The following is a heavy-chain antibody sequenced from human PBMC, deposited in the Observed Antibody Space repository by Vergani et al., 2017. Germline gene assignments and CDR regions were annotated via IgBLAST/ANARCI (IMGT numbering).Heavy chain of an antibody. D-gene: IGHD3-10*01. CDR2: ISGSGGST. J-gene: IGHJ3*02. V-gene: IGHV3-23*01. CDR3: AKTESGLGAFDI. Sequence: VQLPESGPGLVKPSGTLSLTCAVSGGSLSSSNWWSWVRQPPGKGLEWVSAISGSGGSTYYADSVKGRFTISRDNSKTKLYLQMNSLRAEDTAVYYCAKTESGLGAFDIWGQGTMVTVSS. CDR1: GGSLSSSNW.